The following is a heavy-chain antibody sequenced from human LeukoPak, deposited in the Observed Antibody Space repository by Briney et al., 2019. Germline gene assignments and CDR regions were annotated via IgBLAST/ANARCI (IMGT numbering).Heavy chain of an antibody. CDR2: IYSGGST. V-gene: IGHV3-53*01. CDR1: GFTVSNSY. CDR3: AKGDITMIPD. J-gene: IGHJ4*02. Sequence: PGGSLRLSCAASGFTVSNSYMSLVRQAPGKGLEWVSVIYSGGSTYYADSVKGRFTISRDNSKNTLYLQMNSLRAEDTAVYYCAKGDITMIPDWGQGTLVTVSS. D-gene: IGHD3-22*01.